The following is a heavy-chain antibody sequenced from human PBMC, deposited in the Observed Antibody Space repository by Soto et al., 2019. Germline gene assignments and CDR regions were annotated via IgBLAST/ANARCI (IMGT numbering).Heavy chain of an antibody. Sequence: GGSLRLSCAASGFTFSSYAMHWVRQAPGKGLEWVSYISEGGGTIHYADSVKGRFTISRDNAKNSLYLQMNSLRAEDTATYYCARNKGDYEVYWGQGTLVTVSS. CDR2: ISEGGGTI. D-gene: IGHD4-17*01. CDR1: GFTFSSYA. V-gene: IGHV3-48*03. CDR3: ARNKGDYEVY. J-gene: IGHJ4*02.